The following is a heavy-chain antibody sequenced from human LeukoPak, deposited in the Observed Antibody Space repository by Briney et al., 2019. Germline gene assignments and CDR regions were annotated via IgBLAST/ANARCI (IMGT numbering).Heavy chain of an antibody. Sequence: GGSLRLSCAASGFTFSSYGMHWVRQAPGKGLEWVAVIWYDGSNKYYADSVKGRFTISRDNSKNTLYLQMNSLRAEDTAVYYCARFYGGSAFDIWGQGTMVTVSS. D-gene: IGHD3-16*01. CDR1: GFTFSSYG. CDR2: IWYDGSNK. J-gene: IGHJ3*02. V-gene: IGHV3-33*01. CDR3: ARFYGGSAFDI.